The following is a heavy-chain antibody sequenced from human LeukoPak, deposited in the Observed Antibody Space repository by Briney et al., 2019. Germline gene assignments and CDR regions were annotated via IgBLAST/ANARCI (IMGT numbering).Heavy chain of an antibody. D-gene: IGHD3-9*01. V-gene: IGHV3-74*01. CDR2: INTDGSTT. J-gene: IGHJ4*02. CDR3: ANDMTGPVDS. CDR1: GLTFSNYW. Sequence: GGSLRLSCAASGLTFSNYWFHWVRQAPGKGLVWVARINTDGSTTNYADSVKGRFTISRDNAKNTLYLQMNSLRAEDTAVYHCANDMTGPVDSWGQGTLVTVSS.